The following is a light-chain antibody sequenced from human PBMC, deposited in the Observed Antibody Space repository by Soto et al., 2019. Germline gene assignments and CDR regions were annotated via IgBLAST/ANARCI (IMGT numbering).Light chain of an antibody. Sequence: DIVMTQSPLSLPVTPGEPASISCRSSQSLLHSNGYNYLDWYLQKPGQSPQILIYLGSNRASGVPDRFRGSGSGTDFTLKISRVEAEDVGVYYCMQALQTPRTVGQGTKLEIK. CDR1: QSLLHSNGYNY. CDR3: MQALQTPRT. CDR2: LGS. J-gene: IGKJ2*01. V-gene: IGKV2-28*01.